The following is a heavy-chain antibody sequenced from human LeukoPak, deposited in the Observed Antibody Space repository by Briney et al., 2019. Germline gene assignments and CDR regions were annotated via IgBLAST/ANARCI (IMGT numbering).Heavy chain of an antibody. D-gene: IGHD2-21*01. J-gene: IGHJ4*02. CDR2: INHSGST. CDR3: ARGHMW. CDR1: GYSISSGYC. Sequence: SETLSLTCTVSGYSISSGYCWGWIRQPPGKGLEWIGEINHSGSTNYNPSLKSRVTISVDTSKNQFSLKLSSVTAADTAVYYCARGHMWWGQGTLVTVSS. V-gene: IGHV4-38-2*02.